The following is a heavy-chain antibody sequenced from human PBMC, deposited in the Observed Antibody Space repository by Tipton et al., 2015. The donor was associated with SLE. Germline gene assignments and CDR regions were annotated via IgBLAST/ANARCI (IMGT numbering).Heavy chain of an antibody. Sequence: TLSLTCTVSGGSISSGYWSWIRQFPGKGLEWIGYIYDSGSTYYNPSLKSRVTISVDTSKNQFSLKLSSVTAADTAVYYCAGRGDLVVVTAYLDYWGQGTLVTVSS. CDR2: IYDSGST. D-gene: IGHD2-21*02. J-gene: IGHJ4*02. CDR3: AGRGDLVVVTAYLDY. V-gene: IGHV4-59*12. CDR1: GGSISSGY.